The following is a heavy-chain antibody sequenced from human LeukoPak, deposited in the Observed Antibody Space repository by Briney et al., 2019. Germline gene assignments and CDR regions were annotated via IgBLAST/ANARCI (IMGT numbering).Heavy chain of an antibody. CDR2: ISGGGDST. CDR3: AKEGDYSYGSEYYFDY. J-gene: IGHJ4*02. V-gene: IGHV3-23*01. D-gene: IGHD5-18*01. CDR1: GFTFSSYA. Sequence: GGSLRLSCAASGFTFSSYAMNWVRQAPGKGLEWVSAISGGGDSTYYADSVKGRFAISRDNSKNTLYLQMNSLRAEDTAVYYCAKEGDYSYGSEYYFDYWGQGTLVTVSS.